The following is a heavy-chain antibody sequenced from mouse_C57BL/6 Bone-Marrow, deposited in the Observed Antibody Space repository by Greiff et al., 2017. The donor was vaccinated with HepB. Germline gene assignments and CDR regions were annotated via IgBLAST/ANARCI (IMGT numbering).Heavy chain of an antibody. CDR1: GYTFTTYP. CDR2: FHPYNDDT. D-gene: IGHD1-1*01. Sequence: LVESGAELVKPGASVKMSCKASGYTFTTYPIEWMKQNHGKSLEWIGNFHPYNDDTKYNEKFKGKATLTVEKSSSTVYLELSRLTSDDSAVYYCARGYYGSSYYFDYWGQGTTLTVSS. J-gene: IGHJ2*01. V-gene: IGHV1-47*01. CDR3: ARGYYGSSYYFDY.